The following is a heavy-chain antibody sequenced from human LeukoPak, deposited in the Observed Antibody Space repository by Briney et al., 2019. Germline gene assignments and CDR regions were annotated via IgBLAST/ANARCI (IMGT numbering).Heavy chain of an antibody. Sequence: GGSLRLSCAVSGFSINNYWMTWYRQAPGKGLECVAHIKGDASEKHYVDSVKGRFTISRDNAENSLYLQMNSLRAENTAVYYCARQAGVTWGQGTLVTVSS. J-gene: IGHJ5*02. CDR3: ARQAGVT. D-gene: IGHD6-19*01. CDR2: IKGDASEK. V-gene: IGHV3-7*01. CDR1: GFSINNYW.